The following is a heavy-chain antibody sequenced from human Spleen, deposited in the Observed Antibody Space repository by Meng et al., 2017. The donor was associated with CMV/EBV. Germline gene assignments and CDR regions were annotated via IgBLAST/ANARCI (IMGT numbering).Heavy chain of an antibody. J-gene: IGHJ6*02. CDR2: IYSGRTT. D-gene: IGHD1-1*01. CDR3: ARDPWNADHYGMDL. CDR1: GFTFEDYT. V-gene: IGHV3-69-1*02. Sequence: LSLTCAVSGFTFEDYTMRWVRQAPGKGLEWVSVIYSGRTTYYADSVKGRFTISRDNAKNSLFLQMNSLRAEDTAVYYCARDPWNADHYGMDLWGQGTTVTVSS.